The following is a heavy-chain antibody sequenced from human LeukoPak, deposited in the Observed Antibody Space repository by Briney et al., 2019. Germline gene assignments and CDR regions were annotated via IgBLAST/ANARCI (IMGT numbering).Heavy chain of an antibody. CDR1: GGTFSSYA. CDR3: ASNYYGSGSYYNKLDY. V-gene: IGHV1-69*04. J-gene: IGHJ4*02. Sequence: ASVKVSCKASGGTFSSYAISWVRQAPGQGLEWMGRIIPILGIANYAQKFQGRVTITADKSTSTAYMELSSLRSEDTAVYYCASNYYGSGSYYNKLDYWGQGTLVTVSS. CDR2: IIPILGIA. D-gene: IGHD3-10*01.